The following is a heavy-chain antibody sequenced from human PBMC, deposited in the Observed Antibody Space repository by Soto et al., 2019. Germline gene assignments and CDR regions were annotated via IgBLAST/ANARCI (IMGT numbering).Heavy chain of an antibody. CDR3: ARLNYDSSGYYPDDGIFDY. CDR1: GYTFTGYY. D-gene: IGHD3-22*01. Sequence: GASVKVSCKASGYTFTGYYMHWVRQAPGQGLEWMGWINPNSGGTNYAQKFQGWVTMTRDTSISTAYMELSRLRSDDTAVYYCARLNYDSSGYYPDDGIFDYWGQGTLVTVSS. J-gene: IGHJ4*02. V-gene: IGHV1-2*04. CDR2: INPNSGGT.